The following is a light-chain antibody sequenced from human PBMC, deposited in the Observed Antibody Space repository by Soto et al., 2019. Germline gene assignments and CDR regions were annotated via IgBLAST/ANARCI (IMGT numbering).Light chain of an antibody. CDR1: QSISSK. CDR2: AAS. J-gene: IGKJ1*01. Sequence: DIQMTQSPSSLSASVGDRVTITCRASQSISSKLNWYQQKPGKVPKLLIYAASSLQSGVPSRFSGSGSGSDFTLTISSLQPEDFATYYCQQFNTSPWTFGQGTKVDIK. V-gene: IGKV1-39*01. CDR3: QQFNTSPWT.